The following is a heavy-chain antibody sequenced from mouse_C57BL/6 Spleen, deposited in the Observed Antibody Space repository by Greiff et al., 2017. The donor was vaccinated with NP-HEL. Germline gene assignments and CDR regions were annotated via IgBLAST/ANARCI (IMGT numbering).Heavy chain of an antibody. CDR1: GFTFSDYY. CDR2: INYDGSST. V-gene: IGHV5-16*01. J-gene: IGHJ1*03. D-gene: IGHD4-1*01. CDR3: AREDWDGYCDV. Sequence: EVMLVESEGGLVQPGSSMKLSCTASGFTFSDYYMAWVRQVPGKGLEWVANINYDGSSTYYLDYLKSRFIISGDNAKNVLYLQMSSLKAQDTATYYCAREDWDGYCDVWGTGTTVTVSS.